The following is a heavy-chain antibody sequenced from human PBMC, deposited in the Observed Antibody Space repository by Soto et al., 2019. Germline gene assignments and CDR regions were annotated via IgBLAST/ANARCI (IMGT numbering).Heavy chain of an antibody. D-gene: IGHD6-6*01. CDR2: IYHSGST. CDR1: GGSISSGGYS. J-gene: IGHJ5*02. CDR3: ARGIAALGSVGFDP. V-gene: IGHV4-30-2*01. Sequence: QLQLQESGSGLVKPSQTLSLTCAVSGGSISSGGYSWSWIRQPPGKGLEWIGYIYHSGSTYYNPSLKRPVPISVDMSKTQSSLKLSSVTAADTAAYYCARGIAALGSVGFDPWGQGTLVTVSS.